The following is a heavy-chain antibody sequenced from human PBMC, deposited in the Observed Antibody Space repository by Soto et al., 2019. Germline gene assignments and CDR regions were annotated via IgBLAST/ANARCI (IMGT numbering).Heavy chain of an antibody. Sequence: PVGSLRLSCAASGFTFSSYGMHWVRQAPGKGLEWVAVISYDGSNKYYADSVKGRFTISRDNSKNTLYLQMNSLRAEDTAVYYCAKDRATVVTGFDYWGQGTLVTVSS. CDR2: ISYDGSNK. D-gene: IGHD4-17*01. J-gene: IGHJ4*02. V-gene: IGHV3-30*18. CDR1: GFTFSSYG. CDR3: AKDRATVVTGFDY.